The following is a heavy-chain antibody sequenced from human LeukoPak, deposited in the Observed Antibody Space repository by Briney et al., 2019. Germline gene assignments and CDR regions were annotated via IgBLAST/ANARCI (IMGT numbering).Heavy chain of an antibody. Sequence: PSETLSLTCAVYGGSFSGYYWSWIRQPPGKGLEWIGEINHSGSTNYNPSLKSRVTMSVDTSKNQFSLKLSSVTAADTAVYYCARDRSYSSSWYGGLDAFDIWGQGTMVTVSS. J-gene: IGHJ3*02. D-gene: IGHD6-13*01. CDR3: ARDRSYSSSWYGGLDAFDI. CDR1: GGSFSGYY. V-gene: IGHV4-34*01. CDR2: INHSGST.